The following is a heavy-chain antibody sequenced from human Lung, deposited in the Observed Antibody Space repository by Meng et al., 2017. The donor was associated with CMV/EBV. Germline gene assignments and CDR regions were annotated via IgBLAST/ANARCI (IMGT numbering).Heavy chain of an antibody. CDR3: ARGLGPSYADRDY. D-gene: IGHD4-17*01. CDR2: MNPKSGNT. Sequence: CMASGYTFTIYVINWVRRASGQGLEWMGWMNPKSGNTGYALKFQSRVTMTRNTSINTAYMELSSLRSEDTAVYYCARGLGPSYADRDYWGQGTLVTVSS. CDR1: GYTFTIYV. V-gene: IGHV1-8*01. J-gene: IGHJ4*02.